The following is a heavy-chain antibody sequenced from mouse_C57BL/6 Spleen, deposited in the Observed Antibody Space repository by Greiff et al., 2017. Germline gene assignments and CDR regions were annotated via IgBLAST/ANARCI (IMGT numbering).Heavy chain of an antibody. Sequence: VQLQQSGPGLVQPSQSLSITCTVSGFSLTSYGVHWVRQPPGKGLEWLGVIWSGGSTDYNAAFISRLSISKDNSKSQVFFKMNSLQADDTAIYYCAKNLAYSNYLWYFDVWGTGTTVTVSS. V-gene: IGHV2-4*01. CDR2: IWSGGST. D-gene: IGHD2-5*01. CDR1: GFSLTSYG. J-gene: IGHJ1*03. CDR3: AKNLAYSNYLWYFDV.